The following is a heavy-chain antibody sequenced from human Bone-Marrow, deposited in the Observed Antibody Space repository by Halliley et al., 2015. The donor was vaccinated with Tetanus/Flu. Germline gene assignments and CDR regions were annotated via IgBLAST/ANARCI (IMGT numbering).Heavy chain of an antibody. D-gene: IGHD3-16*01. Sequence: SGVTLSNYAMSWVRQAPGKGLEWISAISDSGGSTYYADSVRGRFTMSRDNSQNTLYLQMNSLRVEDTAVYYCAKGWGGDCYGPWGQGPLGPVSS. J-gene: IGHJ5*02. V-gene: IGHV3-23*01. CDR1: GVTLSNYA. CDR2: ISDSGGST. CDR3: AKGWGGDCYGP.